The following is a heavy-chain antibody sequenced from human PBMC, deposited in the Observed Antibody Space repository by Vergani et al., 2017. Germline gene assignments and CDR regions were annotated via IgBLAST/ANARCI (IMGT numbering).Heavy chain of an antibody. CDR2: ISASGNA. Sequence: QVQLQASGPGRVKPSQTLSLTCTMSGGSISAGYYFWSWIRQPAGKGLEWVGHISASGNASHSPSLKTRVSMSVDTSKNQFSMTVTSVTAADTAIYFCARRGGVYYSGGKVHPLRTAFDVWGHGTVVTVSS. V-gene: IGHV4-61*02. J-gene: IGHJ3*01. D-gene: IGHD2-15*01. CDR3: ARRGGVYYSGGKVHPLRTAFDV. CDR1: GGSISAGYYF.